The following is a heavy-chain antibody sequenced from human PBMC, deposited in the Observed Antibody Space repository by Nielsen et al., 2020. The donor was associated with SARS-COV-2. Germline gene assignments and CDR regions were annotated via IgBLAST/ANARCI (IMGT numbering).Heavy chain of an antibody. CDR3: ARQRAKKGMIDY. CDR2: INHSGST. V-gene: IGHV4-34*01. J-gene: IGHJ4*02. D-gene: IGHD6-25*01. Sequence: RQAPGKGLEWIGEINHSGSTNYNPSLKSRVTISVDTSKNQFSLKLSSVTAADTAVYYCARQRAKKGMIDYWGQGTLVTVSS.